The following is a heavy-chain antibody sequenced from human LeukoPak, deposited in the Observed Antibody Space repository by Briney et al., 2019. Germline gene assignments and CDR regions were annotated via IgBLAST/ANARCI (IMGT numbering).Heavy chain of an antibody. J-gene: IGHJ4*02. CDR2: ISSSSSYI. Sequence: GGSLRLSCAASGFTFSSYSMNWVRQAPGKGLEWVSSISSSSSYIYYADSVKGRFTLSRDNAKNSLYLQMSSLRAEDTAVYYCATFYYDFWSGYYPKKNFDYWGQGTLVTVSS. V-gene: IGHV3-21*01. CDR1: GFTFSSYS. CDR3: ATFYYDFWSGYYPKKNFDY. D-gene: IGHD3-3*01.